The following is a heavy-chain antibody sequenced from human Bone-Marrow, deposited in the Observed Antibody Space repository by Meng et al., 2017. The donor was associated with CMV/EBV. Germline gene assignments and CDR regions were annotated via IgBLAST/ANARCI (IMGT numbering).Heavy chain of an antibody. CDR1: GFTFSSYW. V-gene: IGHV3-7*04. CDR2: IKQDGSEK. J-gene: IGHJ4*02. Sequence: GESLKISCAASGFTFSSYWMSWVRQAPGKGLEWVANIKQDGSEKYYVDSVKGRFTISRDNAKNSLYLQMNSLRAEDTAVYYCARGYCSSTSCYHYYFDYWGQGTLVTVPQ. CDR3: ARGYCSSTSCYHYYFDY. D-gene: IGHD2-2*01.